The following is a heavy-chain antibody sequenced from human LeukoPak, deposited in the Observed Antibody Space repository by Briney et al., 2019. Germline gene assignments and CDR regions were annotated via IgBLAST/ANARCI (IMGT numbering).Heavy chain of an antibody. CDR2: ISAYNGNT. CDR3: ARDRREYIAAAGPPDFDY. D-gene: IGHD6-13*01. J-gene: IGHJ4*02. CDR1: GYTFTGYG. Sequence: GASVKVSCKASGYTFTGYGISWVRQAPGQGLEWMGWISAYNGNTNYAQKLQGRVTMTTDTSTSTAYMELRSLRSDDTAVYYCARDRREYIAAAGPPDFDYWGQGTLVTVSS. V-gene: IGHV1-18*01.